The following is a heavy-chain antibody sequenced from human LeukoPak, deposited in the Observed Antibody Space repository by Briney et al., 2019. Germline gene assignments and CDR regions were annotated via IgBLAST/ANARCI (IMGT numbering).Heavy chain of an antibody. CDR3: AKGPAAQPDY. CDR2: ISGSGGNT. D-gene: IGHD6-13*01. V-gene: IGHV3-23*01. CDR1: GFTFGSYA. Sequence: GGSLRISCAASGFTFGSYAMNWVRQGPEKGLGWVSAISGSGGNTYYVDSVKGRFTISRDNSKNTLYLQMNFLRAEDTAVYYCAKGPAAQPDYWGQGTLVTVSS. J-gene: IGHJ4*02.